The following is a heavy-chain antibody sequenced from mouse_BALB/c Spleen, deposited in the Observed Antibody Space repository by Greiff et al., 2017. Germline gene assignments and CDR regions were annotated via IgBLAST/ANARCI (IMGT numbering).Heavy chain of an antibody. CDR2: INPYNDGT. Sequence: EVQLQQSGPELVKPGASVKMSCKASGYTFTSYVMHWVKQKPGQGLEWIGYINPYNDGTKYNEKFKGKATLTSDKSSSTAYMELSSLTSEDSAVYYCAREAELGLPNYYAMDYWGQGTSVTVSS. D-gene: IGHD3-1*01. J-gene: IGHJ4*01. CDR3: AREAELGLPNYYAMDY. CDR1: GYTFTSYV. V-gene: IGHV1-14*01.